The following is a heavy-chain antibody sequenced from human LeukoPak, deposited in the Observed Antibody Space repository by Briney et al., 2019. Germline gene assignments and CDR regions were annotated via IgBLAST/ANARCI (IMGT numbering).Heavy chain of an antibody. CDR2: IYTSGST. V-gene: IGHV4-4*07. CDR3: ARDRDSVVPAATLDY. Sequence: PSETLSLTCTVSGGSISSYYWSWIRQPAGKGLEWIGRIYTSGSTNYNPSLESRVTMSVDTSKNQFSLKLSSVTAADTAVYYCARDRDSVVPAATLDYWGQGTLVTVSS. CDR1: GGSISSYY. J-gene: IGHJ4*02. D-gene: IGHD2-2*01.